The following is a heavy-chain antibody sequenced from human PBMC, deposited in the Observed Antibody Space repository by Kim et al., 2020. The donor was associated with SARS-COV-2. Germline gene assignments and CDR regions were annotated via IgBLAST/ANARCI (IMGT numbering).Heavy chain of an antibody. CDR3: AKDVEAYGDYDWYNCAMDV. CDR2: ISYDGSNK. CDR1: GFTFITYG. V-gene: IGHV3-30*18. Sequence: GGSLRLSCAASGFTFITYGMHWVRQAPGKGLEWVALISYDGSNKYYGNSVKGRFTISRDNSKNTLFLQMNSLRPEDTAVYYCAKDVEAYGDYDWYNCAMDVWGQGTTVTVSS. J-gene: IGHJ6*02. D-gene: IGHD4-17*01.